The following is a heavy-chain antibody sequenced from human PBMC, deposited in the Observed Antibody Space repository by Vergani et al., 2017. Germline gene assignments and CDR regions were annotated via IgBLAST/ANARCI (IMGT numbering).Heavy chain of an antibody. V-gene: IGHV3-66*02. J-gene: IGHJ6*02. Sequence: EVRLVEFGGGLVQPGGSLRLSCAASGYTVSGNHMTWVRQAPGKGLEWVSVIYSADSTYYADSVKGRFTISRDNSKNTVYLQMNSLRREDMAVYYCAASTYYGLDVWGQGTTVSASS. CDR2: IYSADST. CDR1: GYTVSGNH. CDR3: AASTYYGLDV.